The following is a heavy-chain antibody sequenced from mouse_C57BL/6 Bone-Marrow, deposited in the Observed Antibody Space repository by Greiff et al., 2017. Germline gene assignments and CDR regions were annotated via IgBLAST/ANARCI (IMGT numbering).Heavy chain of an antibody. J-gene: IGHJ4*01. V-gene: IGHV5-4*01. CDR2: ISDGGSYT. Sequence: EVQRVESGGGLVKPGGSLKLSCAASGFTFSSYAMSWVRQTPEKRLEWVATISDGGSYTYYPDNVQGRFTISRDNAKNNLYLQMSHLTSEDTAMYYCAREEITTVVANYAMDYWGQGTSVTVSS. CDR3: AREEITTVVANYAMDY. CDR1: GFTFSSYA. D-gene: IGHD1-1*01.